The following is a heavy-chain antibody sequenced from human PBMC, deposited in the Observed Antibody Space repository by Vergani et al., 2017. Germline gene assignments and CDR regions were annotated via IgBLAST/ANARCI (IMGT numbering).Heavy chain of an antibody. D-gene: IGHD2-15*01. V-gene: IGHV3-30-3*01. J-gene: IGHJ4*02. Sequence: VELLESGGGLAQPGGSLRVSCSASGFRVTTYYMSWVRQAPGKGLEWVGVISYDGTEKKYADSVNGRFTISRDNSKKMMSLQMNSLRVEDTAVYYCARGGKGIIMVVPSTHLWGQGTQVSVS. CDR3: ARGGKGIIMVVPSTHL. CDR1: GFRVTTYY. CDR2: ISYDGTEK.